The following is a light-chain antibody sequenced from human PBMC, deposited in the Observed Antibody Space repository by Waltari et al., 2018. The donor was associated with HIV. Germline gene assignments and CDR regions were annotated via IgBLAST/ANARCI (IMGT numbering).Light chain of an antibody. V-gene: IGLV3-1*01. CDR3: QQWDGEFLK. Sequence: SPELSQSASLTVSAGQRVAISCSAPPKTDGSPCWYQKTAAQSHQLIIIERNRRPSGVPDLFSASTAGDTATLFITGTQSVDEAAYFCQQWDGEFLKFGVWTRLTVL. CDR1: PKTDGS. J-gene: IGLJ3*02. CDR2: ERN.